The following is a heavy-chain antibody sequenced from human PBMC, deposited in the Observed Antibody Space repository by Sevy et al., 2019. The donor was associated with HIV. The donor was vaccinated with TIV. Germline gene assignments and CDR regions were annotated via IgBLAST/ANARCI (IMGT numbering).Heavy chain of an antibody. J-gene: IGHJ5*02. V-gene: IGHV3-7*03. Sequence: GGSLRLSCAASGFTFNTYWMSWVRQAPGKGLEWVANVKQDGSEKYYVDSVKGRFTISRDNAKNSLYLQMNSLRDEDTAVYYCARDTKGPYSTYATWGRRTLVTVSS. CDR2: VKQDGSEK. CDR1: GFTFNTYW. CDR3: ARDTKGPYSTYAT. D-gene: IGHD4-4*01.